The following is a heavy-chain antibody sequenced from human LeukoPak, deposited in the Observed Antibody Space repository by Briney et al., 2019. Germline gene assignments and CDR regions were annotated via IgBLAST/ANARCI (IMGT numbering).Heavy chain of an antibody. Sequence: GGSLRLSCAASGFTFSSYAMSWVRKAPGKGLEWVSAISGSGGSTYYADSVKGRFTISRDNSKNTLYLQMNSLRAEDTAVYYCAKVWPDIVGATLYFDYWGQGTLVTVSS. CDR1: GFTFSSYA. V-gene: IGHV3-23*01. CDR2: ISGSGGST. D-gene: IGHD1-26*01. J-gene: IGHJ4*02. CDR3: AKVWPDIVGATLYFDY.